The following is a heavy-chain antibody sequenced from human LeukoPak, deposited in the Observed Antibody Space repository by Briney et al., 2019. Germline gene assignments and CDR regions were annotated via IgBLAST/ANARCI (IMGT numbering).Heavy chain of an antibody. V-gene: IGHV3-23*01. CDR3: AKGPRPDITVAHTVEN. D-gene: IGHD6-19*01. CDR1: GFTFSNYA. J-gene: IGHJ4*02. CDR2: ISSRGDSK. Sequence: GGSLMLSCAASGFTFSNYAMSWVHQAPERWLEWVSTISSRGDSKYDADSVKGRFTISRDNSKNSLYLQMNNVRVEDTAVYYCAKGPRPDITVAHTVENWGQGTLVTVSS.